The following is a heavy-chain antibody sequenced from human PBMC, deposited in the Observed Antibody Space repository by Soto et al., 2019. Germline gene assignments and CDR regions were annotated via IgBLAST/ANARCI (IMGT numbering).Heavy chain of an antibody. Sequence: SETLSLTCTVSGGSVSNDNFYWSWIRQPPGKGLEWIGYVHSSGITNYNPSLKRRVTISVDTSRNQFSLRLSSVTAADTAVYYCARGLTMGQLPSNFDHWGQGNLVTVSS. CDR3: ARGLTMGQLPSNFDH. CDR2: VHSSGIT. J-gene: IGHJ5*02. V-gene: IGHV4-61*01. CDR1: GGSVSNDNFY. D-gene: IGHD3-16*01.